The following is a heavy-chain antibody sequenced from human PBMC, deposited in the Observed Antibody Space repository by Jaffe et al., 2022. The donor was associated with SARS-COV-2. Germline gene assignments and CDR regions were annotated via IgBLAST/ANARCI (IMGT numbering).Heavy chain of an antibody. D-gene: IGHD4-17*01. J-gene: IGHJ6*02. CDR1: GFTFSSYG. CDR2: ISYDGSNK. Sequence: QVQLVESGGGVVQPGRSLRLSCAASGFTFSSYGMHWVRQAPGKGLEWVAVISYDGSNKYYADSVKGRFTISRDNSKNTLYLQMNSLRAEDTAVYYCAKDINYGDYTNYYYGMDVWGQGTTVTVSS. V-gene: IGHV3-30*18. CDR3: AKDINYGDYTNYYYGMDV.